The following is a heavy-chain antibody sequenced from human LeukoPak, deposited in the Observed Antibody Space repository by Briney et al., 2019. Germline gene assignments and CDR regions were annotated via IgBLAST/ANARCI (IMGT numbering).Heavy chain of an antibody. Sequence: GSLRLSCAASGFTFSSYAMHWVRQAPGKGLEWVAVISYDGSNKYYEDSVKGRFTTSRDNSKNTLYLQMNSLRAEDTAVYYCARERSSVVTDPRGFDYWGQGTLVTVSS. CDR3: ARERSSVVTDPRGFDY. CDR2: ISYDGSNK. D-gene: IGHD2-21*02. V-gene: IGHV3-30-3*01. CDR1: GFTFSSYA. J-gene: IGHJ4*02.